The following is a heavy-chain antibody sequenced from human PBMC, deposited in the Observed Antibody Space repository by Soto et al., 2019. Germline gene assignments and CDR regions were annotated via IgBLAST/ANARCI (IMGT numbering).Heavy chain of an antibody. CDR3: ARGHSSGWYAGGGYYYYCMDV. Sequence: QVQLQQWGAGLLKPSETLSLTCAVYGGSFSGYYWSWIRQPPGKGLEWIGEINHSGSTNYNPSLKSLVTISVDTSKNQCPLKLSSVTASGTAVYYWARGHSSGWYAGGGYYYYCMDVWGHGPTGTVSS. D-gene: IGHD6-19*01. J-gene: IGHJ6*02. V-gene: IGHV4-34*01. CDR1: GGSFSGYY. CDR2: INHSGST.